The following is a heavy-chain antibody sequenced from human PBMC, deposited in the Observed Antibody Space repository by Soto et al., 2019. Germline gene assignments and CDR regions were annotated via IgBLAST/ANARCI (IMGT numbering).Heavy chain of an antibody. Sequence: PSETLSLTCTVSGGSISSYDGSWIRQPPGKGLEWIGYIYYSGNTNYNPSLKSRVTISVDTSKNQFSLKLSSVTAADTAVYYCARVLRERSGFTGSLDYYYYYYMDVWGKGTTVTVSS. V-gene: IGHV4-59*08. CDR2: IYYSGNT. J-gene: IGHJ6*03. D-gene: IGHD3-9*01. CDR1: GGSISSYD. CDR3: ARVLRERSGFTGSLDYYYYYYMDV.